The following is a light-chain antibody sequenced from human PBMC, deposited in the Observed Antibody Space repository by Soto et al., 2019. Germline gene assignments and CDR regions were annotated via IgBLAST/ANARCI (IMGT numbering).Light chain of an antibody. Sequence: EIVWTQYPATLSFSPGERATLSCRASQSVSSYLAWYQQKPGQAPRLLIYDASNRATGIPARFSGSGSGTDFTLTISSLEPEDFAVYYCQQRSNWPGITFGQGTRLEIK. CDR2: DAS. V-gene: IGKV3-11*01. J-gene: IGKJ5*01. CDR1: QSVSSY. CDR3: QQRSNWPGIT.